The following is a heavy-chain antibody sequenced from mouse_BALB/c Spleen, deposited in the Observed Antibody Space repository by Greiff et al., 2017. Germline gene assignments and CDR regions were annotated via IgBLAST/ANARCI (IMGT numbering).Heavy chain of an antibody. D-gene: IGHD1-1*01. V-gene: IGHV1S127*01. CDR1: GYTFTSYW. CDR2: IDPSDSYT. J-gene: IGHJ1*01. Sequence: QVQLQQPGAELVKPGASVKMSCKASGYTFTSYWMHWVKQRPGQGLEWIGTIDPSDSYTSYNQKFKGKATLTVDTSSSTAYMQLSSLTSEDSAVYYCTGRYYGSSHWYCDVWGAGTTVTVSS. CDR3: TGRYYGSSHWYCDV.